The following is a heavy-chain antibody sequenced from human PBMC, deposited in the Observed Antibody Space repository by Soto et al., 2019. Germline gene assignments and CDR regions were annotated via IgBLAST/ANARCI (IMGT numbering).Heavy chain of an antibody. Sequence: QVQLVQSGAEVKKPGSSVKVSCKASGGTFSSYTISWVRQAPGQGLEWMGRIIPILGIANYAQKFQGRVTVAADKSTGTADMERRRLGSEDTAGYYCAGGRVGATTYPGYWGQGTLGTVSS. D-gene: IGHD1-26*01. J-gene: IGHJ4*02. V-gene: IGHV1-69*02. CDR3: AGGRVGATTYPGY. CDR2: IIPILGIA. CDR1: GGTFSSYT.